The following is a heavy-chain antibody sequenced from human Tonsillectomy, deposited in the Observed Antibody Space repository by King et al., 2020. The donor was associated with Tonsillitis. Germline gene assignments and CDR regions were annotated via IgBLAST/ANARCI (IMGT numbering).Heavy chain of an antibody. CDR2: ISISSRYT. V-gene: IGHV3-11*05. CDR3: ARVYGDGEYFQH. D-gene: IGHD4-17*01. Sequence: VQLVESGGGLVKPGGYLRLSCAASGFTFSDYYMIWIRHAAGKGLEWGSYISISSRYTNYPDSVKGRFTISRDNAKNSLYLQMNSLRAEDTAVYYCARVYGDGEYFQHWGQGTLVTVSS. J-gene: IGHJ1*01. CDR1: GFTFSDYY.